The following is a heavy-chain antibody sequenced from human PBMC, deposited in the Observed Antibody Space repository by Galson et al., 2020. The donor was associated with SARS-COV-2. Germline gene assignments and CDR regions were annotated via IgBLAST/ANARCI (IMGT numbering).Heavy chain of an antibody. V-gene: IGHV4-34*01. CDR1: GGSFSGYY. CDR2: IDHSGNT. Sequence: SETLSLTCAVNGGSFSGYYCSWIRQPPGKGLEWIGEIDHSGNTNYNPSLKSRVTISLDTSKNQLSLNLSSVTAADAAIYYCAIRYYYYYGMDVWGQGTTVTVSS. J-gene: IGHJ6*02. CDR3: AIRYYYYYGMDV.